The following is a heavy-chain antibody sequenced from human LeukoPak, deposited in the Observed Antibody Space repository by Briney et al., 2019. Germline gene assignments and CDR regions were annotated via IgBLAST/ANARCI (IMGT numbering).Heavy chain of an antibody. Sequence: ASVKVSCKASGYTFTSYYMHWVRQAPGQGLEWMGIINPSGGSTGYAQKFQGRVTMTRNTSISTAYMELSSLRSEDTAVYYCARGRGSAYSSSWYSAYWGQGTLVTVSS. V-gene: IGHV1-46*01. CDR1: GYTFTSYY. D-gene: IGHD6-13*01. CDR3: ARGRGSAYSSSWYSAY. J-gene: IGHJ4*02. CDR2: INPSGGST.